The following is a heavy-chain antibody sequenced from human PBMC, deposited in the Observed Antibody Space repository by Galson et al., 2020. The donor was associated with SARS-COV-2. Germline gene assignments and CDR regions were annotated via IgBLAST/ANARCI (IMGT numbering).Heavy chain of an antibody. CDR3: ARCPTSSVVQSHFDY. CDR2: LAWHDDL. J-gene: IGHJ4*02. CDR1: GFSLRTSGIR. V-gene: IGHV2-70*04. Sequence: SGPTLVKPPQPLILPCTFSGFSLRTSGIRVSWIRQPPGKALEWLARLAWHDDLFYNTSLRTRLTISKDTSKNQVVLTMTNVDPVDTATYYCARCPTSSVVQSHFDYGGQGILVTVSS. D-gene: IGHD2-15*01.